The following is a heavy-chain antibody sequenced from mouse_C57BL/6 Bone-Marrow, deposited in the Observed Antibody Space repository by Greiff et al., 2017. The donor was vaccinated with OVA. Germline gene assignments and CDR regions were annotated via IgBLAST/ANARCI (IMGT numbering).Heavy chain of an antibody. V-gene: IGHV5-4*03. CDR3: ARKGVLLRFLYYAMDY. D-gene: IGHD1-1*01. J-gene: IGHJ4*01. CDR1: GFTFSSYA. CDR2: ISDGGSYT. Sequence: EVKVVESGGGLVKPGGSLKLSCAASGFTFSSYAMSWVRQTPEKRLEWVATISDGGSYTYYPDNVKGRFTISRDNAKNNLYLQMSHLKSEDTAMYYCARKGVLLRFLYYAMDYWGQGTSVTVSS.